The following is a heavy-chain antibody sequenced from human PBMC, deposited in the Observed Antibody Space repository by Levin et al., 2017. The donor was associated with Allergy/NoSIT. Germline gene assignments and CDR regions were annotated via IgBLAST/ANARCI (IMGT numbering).Heavy chain of an antibody. CDR1: GFTFSGFW. V-gene: IGHV3-74*01. D-gene: IGHD5/OR15-5a*01. J-gene: IGHJ5*02. Sequence: GGSLRLSCATSGFTFSGFWMHWVRQVPGKGLVWVSRININGSSTVYADSVKGRFTISRDNAKSTLYLQMNSLRDEDTAVYYCVRGRSCDSVTCYNPGWLAPWGQGSQVTVSS. CDR2: ININGSST. CDR3: VRGRSCDSVTCYNPGWLAP.